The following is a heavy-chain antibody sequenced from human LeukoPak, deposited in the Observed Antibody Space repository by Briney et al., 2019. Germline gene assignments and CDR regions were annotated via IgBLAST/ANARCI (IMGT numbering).Heavy chain of an antibody. CDR2: FNHSGGT. J-gene: IGHJ4*02. V-gene: IGHV4-34*01. CDR3: ARGSEWLRLPLH. D-gene: IGHD5-12*01. CDR1: GGSFSDYY. Sequence: PSETLSLTCAVYGGSFSDYYWSWIRQPPGKGLEWIGEFNHSGGTNYNPSLKSRVTISVDTSMNQFSLRLSAVNAADTAVYYCARGSEWLRLPLHWGQGTLVTVSS.